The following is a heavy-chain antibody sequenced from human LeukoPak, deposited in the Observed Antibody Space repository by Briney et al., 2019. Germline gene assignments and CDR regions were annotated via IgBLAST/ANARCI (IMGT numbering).Heavy chain of an antibody. CDR2: IRSKANSYAT. D-gene: IGHD6-19*01. CDR3: TRLGSSGWYNWFDP. V-gene: IGHV3-73*01. J-gene: IGHJ5*02. CDR1: GFTFSGSA. Sequence: GGSLRLSCAASGFTFSGSAMHWVRQASGKGLEWVGRIRSKANSYATAYAASVKGRFPISRDDSKNTAYLQMNSLKTEDTAVYYCTRLGSSGWYNWFDPWGQGTLVTVSS.